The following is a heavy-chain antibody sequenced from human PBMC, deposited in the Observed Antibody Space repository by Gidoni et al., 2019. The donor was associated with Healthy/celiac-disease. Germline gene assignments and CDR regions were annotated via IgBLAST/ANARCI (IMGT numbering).Heavy chain of an antibody. Sequence: QVQLVESGGGVVQPGRSLRLSCAASGFTFSNYGMHWVRQAPGRGLEWVAVMSYDGRNKNYADSVKGRFTISRDNSKNTLYLQMNSLRVEDTAVYYCAKDLVDTAIYYYFGMDVWGQGTTVTVSS. CDR1: GFTFSNYG. V-gene: IGHV3-30*18. D-gene: IGHD5-18*01. CDR3: AKDLVDTAIYYYFGMDV. J-gene: IGHJ6*02. CDR2: MSYDGRNK.